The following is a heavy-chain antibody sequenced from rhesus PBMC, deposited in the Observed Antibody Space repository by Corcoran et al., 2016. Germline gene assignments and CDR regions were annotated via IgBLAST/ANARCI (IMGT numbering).Heavy chain of an antibody. CDR2: VYGSGSCT. CDR1: GGSISSSY. J-gene: IGHJ4*01. V-gene: IGHV4-169*02. Sequence: QLQLQASGPGLVKPSETLSVTCAVSGGSISSSYWSWMRQAPGKGLEWIGYVYGSGSCTNSNPSLKSRVALSVDPSQNPLALKLGSVTAADTAVDYCGRDRCTGSGCYGAFDYWGQGVLVTVSS. D-gene: IGHD2-21*01. CDR3: GRDRCTGSGCYGAFDY.